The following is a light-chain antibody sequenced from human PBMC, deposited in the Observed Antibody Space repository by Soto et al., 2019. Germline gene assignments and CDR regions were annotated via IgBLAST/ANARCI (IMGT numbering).Light chain of an antibody. CDR3: CSYAGTGTSLV. V-gene: IGLV2-23*01. CDR1: SSDVGSYNL. Sequence: QSVLTQPASVSGSPGQSITISCTGTSSDVGSYNLVSWYQQLPGKVPKLIIFEDTKRPSGVSNRFSGSKSGNTASLTISGLQAEDEADYHCCSYAGTGTSLVFGGGTKLTVL. J-gene: IGLJ2*01. CDR2: EDT.